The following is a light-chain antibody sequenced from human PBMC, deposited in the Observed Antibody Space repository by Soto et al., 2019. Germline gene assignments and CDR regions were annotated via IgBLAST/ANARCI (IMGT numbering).Light chain of an antibody. V-gene: IGKV1-5*01. Sequence: DIQMTQSPSTLSASVGDRVTITCRASQSISSWLAWYQQKPGKAPKLLIYDASSLESGVPSRCSGSGSGTELTLTISSLQPDDFATYYCQQYNSYSQGTCGPGTKVDIK. CDR3: QQYNSYSQGT. CDR1: QSISSW. CDR2: DAS. J-gene: IGKJ3*01.